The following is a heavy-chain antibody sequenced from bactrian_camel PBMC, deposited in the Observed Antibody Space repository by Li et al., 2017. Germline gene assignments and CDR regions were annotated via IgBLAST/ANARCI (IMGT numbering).Heavy chain of an antibody. CDR3: ATEGLMWTGYESSHYY. V-gene: IGHV3S1*01. CDR2: ITRIGLPT. CDR1: SGTYSTYC. D-gene: IGHD5*01. Sequence: VQLVESGGGSVQAGGSLSVSCTVSSGTYSTYCMGWFRQAPGKGLEWVASITRIGLPTFYADPVQGRFTISRDNAKNTLYLQMNSLKTEDTAVYYCATEGLMWTGYESSHYYWGQGTQVTVS. J-gene: IGHJ4*01.